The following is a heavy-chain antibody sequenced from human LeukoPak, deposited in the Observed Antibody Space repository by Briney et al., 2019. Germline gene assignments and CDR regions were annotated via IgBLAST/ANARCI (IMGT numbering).Heavy chain of an antibody. CDR3: TRDTEQLGIDY. D-gene: IGHD1-1*01. Sequence: PGGSLRLSCAASGFTFSSYWMHWVRQAPGKGLVWVSRINSDGSNIRYADSAKGRFTISRDNAKNTLYLQMNSLRAEDTAVYYCTRDTEQLGIDYWGQGTLVTVSS. CDR1: GFTFSSYW. J-gene: IGHJ4*02. V-gene: IGHV3-74*01. CDR2: INSDGSNI.